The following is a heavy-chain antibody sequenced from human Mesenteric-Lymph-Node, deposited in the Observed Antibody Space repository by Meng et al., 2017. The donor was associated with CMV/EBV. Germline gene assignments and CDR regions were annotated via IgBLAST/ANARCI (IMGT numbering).Heavy chain of an antibody. CDR1: GGSVTSVSYY. CDR2: IYYSGST. V-gene: IGHV4-61*01. J-gene: IGHJ6*02. D-gene: IGHD2-15*01. Sequence: GSLRLSCTVSGGSVTSVSYYWSWIRQPPGKGLEWIGDIYYSGSTSYNPSLKSRVTLSVDTSKNQFSLKLTSVAAADTAVYYCARLYCSGGSCYDYYYYGMDVWGQGTTVTVSS. CDR3: ARLYCSGGSCYDYYYYGMDV.